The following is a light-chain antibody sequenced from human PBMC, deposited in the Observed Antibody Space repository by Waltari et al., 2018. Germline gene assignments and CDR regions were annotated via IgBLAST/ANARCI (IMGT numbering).Light chain of an antibody. J-gene: IGLJ1*01. Sequence: YQQHPGKAPTLMIYDVSKRPSGISNRFSGSKSGNTASLTISGLQAEDEADYYCSSYTSSYTYVFGSGTKVAVL. CDR2: DVS. CDR3: SSYTSSYTYV. V-gene: IGLV2-14*04.